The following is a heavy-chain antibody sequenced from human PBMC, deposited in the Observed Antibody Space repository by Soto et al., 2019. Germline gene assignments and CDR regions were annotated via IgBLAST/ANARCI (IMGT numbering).Heavy chain of an antibody. CDR3: AREKMGYSYGLVDY. D-gene: IGHD5-18*01. Sequence: GASVKVSCKASGYTFTSYGISWVRQAPGQGLEWMGWISAYNGNTNYAQKLQGRVTMTTDTSTSTAYMELRSLRSDDTAVYYCAREKMGYSYGLVDYWRQGTLVTVPS. V-gene: IGHV1-18*04. CDR2: ISAYNGNT. CDR1: GYTFTSYG. J-gene: IGHJ4*02.